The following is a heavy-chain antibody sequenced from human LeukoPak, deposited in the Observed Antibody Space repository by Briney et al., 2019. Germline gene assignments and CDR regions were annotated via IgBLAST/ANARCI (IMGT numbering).Heavy chain of an antibody. CDR3: ARDRQLGLFDY. Sequence: GGSLRLSCTASGFTFSDYYMSWIRQAPGKGLEWVSYISSSGSTIYYADSVKGRFTISRDNAKNSLYLQMNSLRAEDTAVYYCARDRQLGLFDYWGQGTLVTVSS. J-gene: IGHJ4*02. V-gene: IGHV3-11*04. D-gene: IGHD6-13*01. CDR1: GFTFSDYY. CDR2: ISSSGSTI.